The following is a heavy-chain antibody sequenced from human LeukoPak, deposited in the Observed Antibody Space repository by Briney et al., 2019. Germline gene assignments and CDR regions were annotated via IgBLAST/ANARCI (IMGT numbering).Heavy chain of an antibody. J-gene: IGHJ6*02. CDR3: ARSSLLHSNAMDV. V-gene: IGHV3-48*02. CDR1: GFTFNSYS. CDR2: ISSSSNV. D-gene: IGHD5-18*01. Sequence: PGGSLRLSCAASGFTFNSYSINWVRQAPGKGLEWISYISSSSNVYYADSVKGRFTISRGNTKNSLYLQMSSLRDDDTAVYYCARSSLLHSNAMDVWGQGTTVTVSS.